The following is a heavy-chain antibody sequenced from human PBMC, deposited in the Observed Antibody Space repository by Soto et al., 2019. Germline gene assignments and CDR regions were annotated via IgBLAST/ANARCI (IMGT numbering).Heavy chain of an antibody. D-gene: IGHD6-6*01. CDR3: ANQENSSSSVDY. CDR1: GGSFSGYY. Sequence: QVQLQQWGAGLLKPSETLSLTCAVYGGSFSGYYWSWIRQPPGKGLEWIEEINHSGSTNYNPSLKSRVTISVDTCKNQFSLKLSSVTAADTAVYYCANQENSSSSVDYWGQGTLVTVSS. J-gene: IGHJ4*02. V-gene: IGHV4-34*01. CDR2: INHSGST.